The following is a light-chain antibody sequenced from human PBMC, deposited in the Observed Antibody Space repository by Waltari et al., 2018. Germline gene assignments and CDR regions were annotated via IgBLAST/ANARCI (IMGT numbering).Light chain of an antibody. CDR2: VNSDGSH. V-gene: IGLV4-69*01. CDR3: QTGGHGTWV. CDR1: SGHSSNI. J-gene: IGLJ3*02. Sequence: SGHSSNIIAWHQQQPEKGPRYLMKVNSDGSHSKGDEIPDRFSGSSSGAERYLTISSLQSEDEADYYCQTGGHGTWVVGGGTKLTVL.